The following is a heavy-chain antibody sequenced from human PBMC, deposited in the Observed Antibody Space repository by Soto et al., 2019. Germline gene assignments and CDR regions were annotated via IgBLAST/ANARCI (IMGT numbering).Heavy chain of an antibody. J-gene: IGHJ6*02. D-gene: IGHD3-10*02. CDR1: GYTFTSYD. V-gene: IGHV1-8*01. CDR3: ARYVAAPVTFSDYYYYYGSDS. CDR2: MNPNSGNT. Sequence: QVQLVQSGAEVKKPGASVKVSCKASGYTFTSYDINWVRQATGQGLEWLGWMNPNSGNTRYAQKFQGRGNMTRSTSIGTAYMELGSPGCEDTAEYYCARYVAAPVTFSDYYYYYGSDSWGQGTTVTVSS.